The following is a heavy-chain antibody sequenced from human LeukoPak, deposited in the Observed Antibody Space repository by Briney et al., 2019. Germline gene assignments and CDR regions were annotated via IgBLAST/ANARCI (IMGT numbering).Heavy chain of an antibody. CDR1: EFTFVNYA. J-gene: IGHJ4*02. CDR2: IISSGGSA. Sequence: PGGSLRLAFAAAEFTFVNYAMSWVRQAPGKGRGWVSTIISSGGSAYYADSLRGRFTISRDNSKNTLYLQMNSPRAEDSAVYYCARDPALSGYFDYWGQGTLVTVSS. V-gene: IGHV3-23*01. CDR3: ARDPALSGYFDY. D-gene: IGHD3-16*02.